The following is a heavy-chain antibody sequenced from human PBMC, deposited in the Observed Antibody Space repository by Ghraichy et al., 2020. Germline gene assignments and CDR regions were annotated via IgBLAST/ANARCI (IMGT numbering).Heavy chain of an antibody. CDR1: GFTFSSYA. CDR2: ISYDGSNK. Sequence: GGSLRLSCAASGFTFSSYAMHWVRQAPGKGLEWVAVISYDGSNKYYADSVKGRFTISRDNSKNTLYLQMNSLRAEDTAVYYCARDSGSSSWYGIYGMDVWGQGTTVTVSS. J-gene: IGHJ6*02. CDR3: ARDSGSSSWYGIYGMDV. D-gene: IGHD6-13*01. V-gene: IGHV3-30-3*01.